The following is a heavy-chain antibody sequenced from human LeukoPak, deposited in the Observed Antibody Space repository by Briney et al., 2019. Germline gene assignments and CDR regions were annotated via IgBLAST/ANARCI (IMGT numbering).Heavy chain of an antibody. Sequence: PGGSLRLSCAASGFTFSSYWMHWVRQAPGKGLVWVSRVNGDGSSTTYADSVKSRFTISRDNVKNTLYLQMNNLRGEDTAVYYCAKSIAVAGAMRDNWFDPWGQGTLVTVS. CDR2: VNGDGSST. CDR3: AKSIAVAGAMRDNWFDP. D-gene: IGHD6-19*01. V-gene: IGHV3-74*01. CDR1: GFTFSSYW. J-gene: IGHJ5*02.